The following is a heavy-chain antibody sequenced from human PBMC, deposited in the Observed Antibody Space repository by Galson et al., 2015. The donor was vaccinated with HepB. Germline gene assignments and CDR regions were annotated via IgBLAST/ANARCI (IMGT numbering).Heavy chain of an antibody. CDR2: IKQDGSEK. CDR3: ARARQLVSYYFDY. Sequence: SLRLSCAASGFTFSSYWMSWVRQAPGKGLEWVANIKQDGSEKYYVDSVKGRFTISRDNAKNSLYLQMNSLRAEDTAVYYCARARQLVSYYFDYWGQGTLVTVSS. CDR1: GFTFSSYW. V-gene: IGHV3-7*03. D-gene: IGHD6-13*01. J-gene: IGHJ4*02.